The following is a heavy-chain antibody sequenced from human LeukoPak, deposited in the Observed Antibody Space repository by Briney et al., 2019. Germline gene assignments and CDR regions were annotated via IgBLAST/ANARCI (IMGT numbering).Heavy chain of an antibody. CDR2: ISGSGGHT. J-gene: IGHJ2*01. CDR3: AKDWEDSAMISGVFDL. CDR1: GFTFTSYA. Sequence: GGSLRLSCTASGFTFTSYAMTWVRQAPGKGLEWVSGISGSGGHTYNADSVEGRFTISRDNSKNTVSLQLSSLRVEDTAVYFCAKDWEDSAMISGVFDLWGRGTLVTVSS. V-gene: IGHV3-23*01. D-gene: IGHD5-18*01.